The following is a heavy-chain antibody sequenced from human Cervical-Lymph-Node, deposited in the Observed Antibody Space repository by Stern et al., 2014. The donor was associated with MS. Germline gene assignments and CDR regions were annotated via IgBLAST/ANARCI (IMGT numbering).Heavy chain of an antibody. CDR1: GFKFSIYW. CDR3: ARQTTAWASDV. Sequence: EVQLVESGAELIRPGESLKISCKGSGFKFSIYWIAWVRQMPGQGLEWMGIIYPGDSETRYSQSFQRQVTMSADKSTSTAYLQWSSLNASDTAMYFCARQTTAWASDVWGQGTLVTVSS. J-gene: IGHJ4*02. V-gene: IGHV5-51*01. CDR2: IYPGDSET. D-gene: IGHD1-14*01.